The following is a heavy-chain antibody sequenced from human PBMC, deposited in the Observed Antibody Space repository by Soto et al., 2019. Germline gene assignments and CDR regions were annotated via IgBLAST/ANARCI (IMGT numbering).Heavy chain of an antibody. Sequence: SGGSLRLSCAASGFTFSNYGLHWVRQAPGKGLEWVAVISYDGGNKYYADSVKGRFTISRDNPKNTLYLQMNSLKPEDTAVYYCAKIIGFCSSSSCSRDYYFYYGMDVWGHGTTVTVSS. CDR2: ISYDGGNK. CDR3: AKIIGFCSSSSCSRDYYFYYGMDV. V-gene: IGHV3-30*18. D-gene: IGHD2-2*01. J-gene: IGHJ6*02. CDR1: GFTFSNYG.